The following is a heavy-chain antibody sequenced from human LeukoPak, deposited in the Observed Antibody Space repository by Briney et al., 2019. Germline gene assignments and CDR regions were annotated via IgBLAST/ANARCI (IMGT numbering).Heavy chain of an antibody. J-gene: IGHJ4*02. Sequence: GGTLRLSCAASGFTFSSYGMAWVPQAPGKGLEWVSGMNGNGGRIYYADSVKGRFTISRDNSKNTLYLQMNSPRAEDTAVYYCVKVAPSDYYDTTGYWGDHWGQGTLVTVSS. CDR2: MNGNGGRI. D-gene: IGHD3-22*01. CDR1: GFTFSSYG. CDR3: VKVAPSDYYDTTGYWGDH. V-gene: IGHV3-23*01.